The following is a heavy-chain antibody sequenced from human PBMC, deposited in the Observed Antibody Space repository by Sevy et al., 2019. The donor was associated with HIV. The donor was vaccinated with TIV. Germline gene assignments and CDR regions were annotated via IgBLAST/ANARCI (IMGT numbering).Heavy chain of an antibody. Sequence: APVKVSCKASGYTFTDYYIHWVRQAPGQGLERMAWINPNDRVTNYAQRFQGGVTVTRDTSISTAYMELRRLRSDDTAIYYCARLTTMTTSDLYGMDVWGQGTVVSVSS. CDR1: GYTFTDYY. J-gene: IGHJ6*02. CDR3: ARLTTMTTSDLYGMDV. D-gene: IGHD4-17*01. V-gene: IGHV1-2*02. CDR2: INPNDRVT.